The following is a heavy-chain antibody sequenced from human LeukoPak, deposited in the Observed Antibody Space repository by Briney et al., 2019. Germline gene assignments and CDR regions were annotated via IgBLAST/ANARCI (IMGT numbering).Heavy chain of an antibody. CDR1: GYTFTGYY. D-gene: IGHD6-13*01. CDR2: INPNSGGT. Sequence: ASVKVSCKASGYTFTGYYMHWVRQAPGQGLEWMGWINPNSGGTNYAQKFQGRVTTTRDTSISTAYMELSRLRSDDTAVYYCARDGVALQLSGSYYYMDVWGKGTTVTISS. CDR3: ARDGVALQLSGSYYYMDV. V-gene: IGHV1-2*02. J-gene: IGHJ6*03.